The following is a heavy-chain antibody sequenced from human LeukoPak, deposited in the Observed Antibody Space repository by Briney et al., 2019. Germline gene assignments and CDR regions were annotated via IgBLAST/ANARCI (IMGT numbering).Heavy chain of an antibody. V-gene: IGHV4-59*04. Sequence: SETLSLTCTVSGGSISNYYWSWIRQPPGKGLEWIGSIYHSGSTYYNPSLKSRVTISVDTSKNQFSLKLSSVTAADTAVYYCAALLSIAAAGTGPFDYWGQGTLVTVSS. CDR2: IYHSGST. D-gene: IGHD6-13*01. CDR1: GGSISNYY. CDR3: AALLSIAAAGTGPFDY. J-gene: IGHJ4*02.